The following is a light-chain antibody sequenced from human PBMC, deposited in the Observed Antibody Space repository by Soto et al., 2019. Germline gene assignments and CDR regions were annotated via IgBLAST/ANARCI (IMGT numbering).Light chain of an antibody. Sequence: DIQMTQSPSSLSVSVGDRVTMTCRASETISTFLNWYQVKPGKAPKLLIYAASTLQDGVPSRFSGSGSGTDFTLTINSLQPEDFASYYCQQSYDISPITFGQGTRLEN. V-gene: IGKV1-39*01. CDR2: AAS. J-gene: IGKJ5*01. CDR1: ETISTF. CDR3: QQSYDISPIT.